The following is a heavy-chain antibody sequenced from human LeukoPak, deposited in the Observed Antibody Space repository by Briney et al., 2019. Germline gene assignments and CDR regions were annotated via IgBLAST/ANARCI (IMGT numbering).Heavy chain of an antibody. D-gene: IGHD3-10*01. V-gene: IGHV1-24*01. CDR1: GSTLSELS. CDR3: AAGTYYSLTTVY. J-gene: IGHJ4*02. CDR2: YEPESAEM. Sequence: GASVKVSCKISGSTLSELSMHWVRQAPGKGLEWLGGYEPESAEMVHARNFQGRVTMIEDTSTDTAYLELSSLKSEDTAVYYCAAGTYYSLTTVYWGQGTLVTVSS.